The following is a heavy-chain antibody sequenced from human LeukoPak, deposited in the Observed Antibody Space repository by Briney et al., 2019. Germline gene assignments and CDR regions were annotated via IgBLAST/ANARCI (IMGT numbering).Heavy chain of an antibody. CDR2: ISSSSSYI. CDR3: ARERDSGSYQFDY. V-gene: IGHV3-21*01. CDR1: GFTFSSYS. Sequence: GSLRLSCAASGFTFSSYSMNWVRQAPGKGLEWVSSISSSSSYIYYADSVKGRFTISRDNAKNSLYLQMNSLRAEDTAVYYCARERDSGSYQFDYWGQGTLVTVSS. J-gene: IGHJ4*02. D-gene: IGHD1-26*01.